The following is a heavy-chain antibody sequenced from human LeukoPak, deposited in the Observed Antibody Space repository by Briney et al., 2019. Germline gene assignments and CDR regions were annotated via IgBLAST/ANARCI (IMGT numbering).Heavy chain of an antibody. J-gene: IGHJ3*02. D-gene: IGHD3-10*01. CDR1: GYSFTSYW. Sequence: LGEPLKISCKASGYSFTSYWIGWVRQMPGKGLEWMGIIYPGDSDTRYSPSFQGQVTISADKSISTAYLQWSSLKASDSAMYYCATNTMFRGIHAFDIWGQGTMVTVSS. CDR2: IYPGDSDT. V-gene: IGHV5-51*01. CDR3: ATNTMFRGIHAFDI.